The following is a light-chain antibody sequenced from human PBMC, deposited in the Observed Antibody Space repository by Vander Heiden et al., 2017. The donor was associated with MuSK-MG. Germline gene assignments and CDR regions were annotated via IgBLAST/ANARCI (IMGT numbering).Light chain of an antibody. CDR3: QQYNSYST. V-gene: IGKV1-5*03. Sequence: DIQMTQSPSTLSASVGDRVTITCRASQNVNSWLAWYQQKPGKAPNLLIYKASTLESGVPSRFSGSGSGTEFTLTISSLQPDDFATYYCQQYNSYSTFGQGTKLXIK. CDR1: QNVNSW. CDR2: KAS. J-gene: IGKJ2*01.